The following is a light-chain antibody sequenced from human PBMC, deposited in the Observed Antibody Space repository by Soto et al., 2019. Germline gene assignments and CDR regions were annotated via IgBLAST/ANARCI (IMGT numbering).Light chain of an antibody. CDR1: SSNIGSNT. CDR2: SNN. V-gene: IGLV1-44*01. J-gene: IGLJ3*02. CDR3: AALDDSLNGWV. Sequence: QSVLTQPPSASGTPGQRVTISCSGSSSNIGSNTVNWYQQLPGTAPKLLIYSNNQRPSGVAVRFSGSKSGTSASLDISGLQAEDESEYYCAALDDSLNGWVFGGGTKVTVL.